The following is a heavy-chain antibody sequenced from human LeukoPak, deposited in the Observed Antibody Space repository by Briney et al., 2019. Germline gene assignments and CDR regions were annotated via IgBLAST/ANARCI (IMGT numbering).Heavy chain of an antibody. J-gene: IGHJ4*02. D-gene: IGHD6-19*01. V-gene: IGHV3-11*06. Sequence: GRFTISRDNAKNSLYLQMNSLRAEDTAVYYCARDRYSSGWYVPFDYWGQGTLVTVSS. CDR3: ARDRYSSGWYVPFDY.